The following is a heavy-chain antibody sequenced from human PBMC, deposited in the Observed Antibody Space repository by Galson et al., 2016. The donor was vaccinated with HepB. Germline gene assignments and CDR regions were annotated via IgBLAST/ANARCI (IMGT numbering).Heavy chain of an antibody. Sequence: SETLSLTCTVSGGSISSSNYYWAWIRQPPGKGLEWIGSISDSGNTNYNPSLKSRVTISVDTSKNQFSLKLTSVTAADTAVYYCARDVRGLGYWGQGTLVTVAS. V-gene: IGHV4-39*07. CDR1: GGSISSSNYY. CDR3: ARDVRGLGY. D-gene: IGHD2-15*01. J-gene: IGHJ4*02. CDR2: ISDSGNT.